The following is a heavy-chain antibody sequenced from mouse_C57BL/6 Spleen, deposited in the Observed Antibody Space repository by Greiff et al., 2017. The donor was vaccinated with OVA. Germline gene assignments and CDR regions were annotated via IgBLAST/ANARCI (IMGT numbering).Heavy chain of an antibody. CDR2: IDPNSGGT. D-gene: IGHD1-1*01. Sequence: QQSCKASGYTFTSYWMHWVKQRPGRGLEWIGRIDPNSGGTKYNEKFKSKATLTVDKPSSTAYMQLSSLTSEDSAVYYCARIYGSSLDWYFDVWGTGTTVTVSS. CDR3: ARIYGSSLDWYFDV. J-gene: IGHJ1*03. CDR1: GYTFTSYW. V-gene: IGHV1-72*01.